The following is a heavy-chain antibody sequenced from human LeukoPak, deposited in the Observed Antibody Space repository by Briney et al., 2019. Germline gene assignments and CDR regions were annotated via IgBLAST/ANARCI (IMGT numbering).Heavy chain of an antibody. Sequence: GESLKISCKGSGYSFTDYWIGRVRQMPGKGLEWMGIIFPGDFELKYSPSFQGQVIISVDKSIDTAYLQWSSLQASDTAMYYCARHGLEGCRGGMCYRSFHYYGMDVWGQGTTVTVSS. J-gene: IGHJ6*02. V-gene: IGHV5-51*01. CDR2: IFPGDFEL. CDR3: ARHGLEGCRGGMCYRSFHYYGMDV. D-gene: IGHD2-15*01. CDR1: GYSFTDYW.